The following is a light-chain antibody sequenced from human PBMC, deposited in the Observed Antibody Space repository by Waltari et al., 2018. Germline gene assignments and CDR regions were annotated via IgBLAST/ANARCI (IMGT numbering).Light chain of an antibody. Sequence: DIVMTQSPDSLTVSLGERATINCKSSQTILYSSSNKNYLAWYQQKPRQPPKLLIYWASTRESGVPDRFSGTGSGTDFTLTISRLQAGDVAVYYCQQYFKTPLTFGGGTKVEIK. V-gene: IGKV4-1*01. CDR1: QTILYSSSNKNY. CDR2: WAS. CDR3: QQYFKTPLT. J-gene: IGKJ4*01.